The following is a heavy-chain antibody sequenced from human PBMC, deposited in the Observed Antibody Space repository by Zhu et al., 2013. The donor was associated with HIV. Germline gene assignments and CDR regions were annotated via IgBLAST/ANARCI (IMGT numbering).Heavy chain of an antibody. Sequence: QVQLVQSGAEVKKPGASVKVSCKASGYTFTGYYMHWVRQAPGQGLEWMGGIIPIFGTANYAQKFQGRVTITADKSTSTAYMELSNLRSEDTAVYYCASDSSLHAFDIWGQGTMVTVSS. D-gene: IGHD2-2*01. CDR2: IIPIFGTA. CDR3: ASDSSLHAFDI. CDR1: GYTFTGYY. J-gene: IGHJ3*02. V-gene: IGHV1-69*06.